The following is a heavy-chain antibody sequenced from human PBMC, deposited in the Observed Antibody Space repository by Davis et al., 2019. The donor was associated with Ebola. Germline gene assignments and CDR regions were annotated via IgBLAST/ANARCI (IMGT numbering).Heavy chain of an antibody. CDR3: ARDPSWGRDV. CDR2: IWSDGSYK. J-gene: IGHJ6*02. V-gene: IGHV3-33*08. Sequence: GESLKISCAASGFTFENYATSWVRQAPGKGLEWVAVIWSDGSYKYYGDSVKGRFTISRDNSKNTLYLQMNSLRAEDTAVYYCARDPSWGRDVWGQGTTVTVSS. CDR1: GFTFENYA.